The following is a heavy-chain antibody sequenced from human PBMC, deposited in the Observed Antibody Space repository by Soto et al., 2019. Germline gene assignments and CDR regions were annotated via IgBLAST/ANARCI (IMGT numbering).Heavy chain of an antibody. CDR1: GFTFSSYG. CDR3: ASGTYSSSWYEFDY. CDR2: IWYDGSNK. D-gene: IGHD6-13*01. J-gene: IGHJ4*02. V-gene: IGHV3-33*01. Sequence: GGSLRLSCAASGFTFSSYGMHWVRQAPGKGLEWVAVIWYDGSNKYYADSVKGRFTISRDNSKNTLYLQMNSLRAEDTAVYYCASGTYSSSWYEFDYWGQGTLVTVSS.